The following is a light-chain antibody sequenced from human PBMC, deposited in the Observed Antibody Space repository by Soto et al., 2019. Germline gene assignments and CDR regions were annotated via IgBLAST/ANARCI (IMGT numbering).Light chain of an antibody. V-gene: IGLV6-57*03. CDR2: EDN. CDR1: SGSIASNY. Sequence: NFMLTQPHSVSESPGKTVTISCTRSSGSIASNYVQWYQQRPGSAPAAVIYEDNQRPSGVPDRFSGSIDSSSNSASLTFSGLKTEDEADYYCQSYDSSNHRVFGGGTKLTVL. CDR3: QSYDSSNHRV. J-gene: IGLJ3*02.